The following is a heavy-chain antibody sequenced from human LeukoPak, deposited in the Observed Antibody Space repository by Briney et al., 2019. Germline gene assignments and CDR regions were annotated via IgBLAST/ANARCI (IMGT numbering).Heavy chain of an antibody. J-gene: IGHJ4*02. CDR3: ARDQKVGLTYSSGWLDH. CDR2: ISGFNGDT. Sequence: ASVKVSCKTSGYSFNSYGITWVRQAPGQGLEWMGLISGFNGDTDYAQRLQGRVTLDTDTSTSTAYLELRSLRSDDTAVYYCARDQKVGLTYSSGWLDHWGPGTLVTVSS. D-gene: IGHD6-19*01. V-gene: IGHV1-18*01. CDR1: GYSFNSYG.